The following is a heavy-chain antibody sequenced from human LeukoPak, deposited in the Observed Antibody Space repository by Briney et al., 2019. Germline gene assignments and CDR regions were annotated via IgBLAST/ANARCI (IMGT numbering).Heavy chain of an antibody. CDR2: VYHSGST. D-gene: IGHD2-15*01. CDR1: GGSISSSNW. CDR3: ARGVSYCSGGGCSLGYFDY. Sequence: KPSGTLSLTCAVSGGSISSSNWWSWVRQPPGKGLEWIGEVYHSGSTNNNPSLKSRVTISIDKSKHQFSLKLTSVTAADTAVYFCARGVSYCSGGGCSLGYFDYWGLGTLVTVSS. J-gene: IGHJ4*02. V-gene: IGHV4-4*02.